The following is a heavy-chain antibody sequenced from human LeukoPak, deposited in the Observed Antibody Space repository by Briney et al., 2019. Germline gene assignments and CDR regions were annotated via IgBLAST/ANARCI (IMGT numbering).Heavy chain of an antibody. D-gene: IGHD3-10*01. V-gene: IGHV4-39*07. Sequence: SETLSLTCTVSGGSISSSSYYWGWIRQPPGKGLEWIGSIYYSGSTYYNPSLKSRVTISVDTSKNQFSLKLSSVTATDTAAYYCARELTVWFGELLSFDYWGQGTLVTVSS. CDR2: IYYSGST. CDR3: ARELTVWFGELLSFDY. CDR1: GGSISSSSYY. J-gene: IGHJ4*02.